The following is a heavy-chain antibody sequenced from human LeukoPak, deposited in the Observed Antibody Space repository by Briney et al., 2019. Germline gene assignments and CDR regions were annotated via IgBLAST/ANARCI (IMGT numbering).Heavy chain of an antibody. D-gene: IGHD3-22*01. CDR1: GGSISSYY. CDR3: ARDSAYYDSSGYNRWFDP. J-gene: IGHJ5*02. V-gene: IGHV4-59*01. CDR2: IYYSGST. Sequence: SETLSLTCTVSGGSISSYYWSWIQQPPGRGLEWIGYIYYSGSTNYNPSLKSRVTISVDTSKNQFSLKLSSVTAADTAVYYCARDSAYYDSSGYNRWFDPWGQGTLVTVSS.